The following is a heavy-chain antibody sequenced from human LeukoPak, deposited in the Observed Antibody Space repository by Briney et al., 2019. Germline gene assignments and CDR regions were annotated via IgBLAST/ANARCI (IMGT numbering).Heavy chain of an antibody. Sequence: SETLSLTCTVSGGSISSGAYYWGWIRQPPGKGLEWIGTIYYIRNTYYNPSLQSRVTISVDTSKNQFSLKLTSVTAADTAVFYCARLLYNWNGIDYWGQGTLVTVSS. V-gene: IGHV4-39*01. CDR1: GGSISSGAYY. CDR2: IYYIRNT. D-gene: IGHD1-1*01. J-gene: IGHJ4*02. CDR3: ARLLYNWNGIDY.